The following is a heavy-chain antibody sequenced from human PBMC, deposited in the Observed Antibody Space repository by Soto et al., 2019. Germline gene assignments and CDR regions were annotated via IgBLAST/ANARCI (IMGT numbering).Heavy chain of an antibody. V-gene: IGHV3-33*01. J-gene: IGHJ4*02. CDR1: GFTFSSYG. CDR2: IWYDGSNK. Sequence: QVQLVESGGGVVQPGRSLRLSCAASGFTFSSYGMHWVRQAPGKGLEWVAVIWYDGSNKYYADSVKGRFTISRDNYKNTLYLQMNSLRAEDTAVYYCARGSGDCSGGSCYSAFDYWGQGTLVTVSS. CDR3: ARGSGDCSGGSCYSAFDY. D-gene: IGHD2-15*01.